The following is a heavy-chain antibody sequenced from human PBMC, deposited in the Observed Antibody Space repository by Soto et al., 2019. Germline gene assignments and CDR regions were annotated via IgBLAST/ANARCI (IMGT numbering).Heavy chain of an antibody. D-gene: IGHD3-3*01. J-gene: IGHJ4*02. CDR1: GFTFSSYA. CDR2: ISCSGGST. CDR3: AKDSSGKYYDFWSGYRYYFDY. V-gene: IGHV3-23*01. Sequence: EVQLLESGGGLVQPGGSLRLSCAASGFTFSSYAMSWVRQAPGKGLEWVSAISCSGGSTYYADSVKGRFTNSRDNSKNTLYMHMNSMRAEDTAVYYCAKDSSGKYYDFWSGYRYYFDYWGQGTLVTVSS.